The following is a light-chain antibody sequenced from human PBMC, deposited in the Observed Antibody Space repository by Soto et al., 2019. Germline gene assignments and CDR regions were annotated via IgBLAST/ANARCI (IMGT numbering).Light chain of an antibody. CDR3: SSYPSSETHVL. CDR2: DVS. CDR1: SSDVGFYNS. V-gene: IGLV2-14*03. Sequence: QSALTQPASVSGSPGQSITISCPGTSSDVGFYNSVSWYQRHPGRAPKLIIYDVSSRPSGVSSRFSGFKSGNTASLTISGLQAEDEADYYCSSYPSSETHVLFGGGTQLTVL. J-gene: IGLJ2*01.